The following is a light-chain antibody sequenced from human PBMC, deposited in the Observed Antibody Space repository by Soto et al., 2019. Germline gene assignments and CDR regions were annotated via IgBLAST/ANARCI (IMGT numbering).Light chain of an antibody. J-gene: IGLJ2*01. Sequence: QYVLSHPRSACWTPGDRVTMAWSGSSSNIGNNYVYWYQQLPGAAPKLLIHSINLRPSGVPDRFSGSKSGTSGSLAISGLRSEDEADYHCAAWDDSLGAVLFGGGTKVTVL. CDR3: AAWDDSLGAVL. CDR1: SSNIGNNY. V-gene: IGLV1-47*02. CDR2: SIN.